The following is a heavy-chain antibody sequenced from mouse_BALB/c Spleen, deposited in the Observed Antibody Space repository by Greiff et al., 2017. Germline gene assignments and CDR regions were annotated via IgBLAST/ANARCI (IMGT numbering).Heavy chain of an antibody. D-gene: IGHD3-2*01. J-gene: IGHJ3*01. CDR3: ASQTGRATAWFAY. V-gene: IGHV5-6*02. Sequence: DVKLVESGGDLVKPGGSLKLSCAASGFTFSSYGMSWVRQTPDKRLEWVATISSGGSYTYYPDSVKGRFTIARDNAKNTLYLQMSSLKSEDTAMYDCASQTGRATAWFAYWGQGTLVTVSA. CDR2: ISSGGSYT. CDR1: GFTFSSYG.